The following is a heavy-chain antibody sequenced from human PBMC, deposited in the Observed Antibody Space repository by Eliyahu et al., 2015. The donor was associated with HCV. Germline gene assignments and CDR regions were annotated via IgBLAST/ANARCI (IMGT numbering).Heavy chain of an antibody. D-gene: IGHD1-26*01. CDR1: GYSISSGYY. J-gene: IGHJ4*02. CDR3: ARDRSVGFDY. CDR2: IYHGGST. V-gene: IGHV4-38-2*02. Sequence: QVQLQESGPGLVKPSETLSLTCAVSGYSISSGYYWGWIRQPPGKGLEWIGSIYHGGSTYYSPSLKSRVTISVDTSKNLFSLKLSSVTAADTAVFYCARDRSVGFDYWGQGTLVTVSS.